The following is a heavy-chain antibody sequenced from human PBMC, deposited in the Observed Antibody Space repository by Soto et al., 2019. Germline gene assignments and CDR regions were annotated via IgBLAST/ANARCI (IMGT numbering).Heavy chain of an antibody. D-gene: IGHD4-17*01. V-gene: IGHV3-30-3*01. Sequence: PSLSAAASGFTFSSYAMHCVLQAPGKGLEWVAVISYDGSNKYYADSVKGRFTISRDNSKNTLYLQMNSLRAEDTAVYYCARDLAVTTYWFDPWGQGTLVTVSS. CDR3: ARDLAVTTYWFDP. J-gene: IGHJ5*02. CDR2: ISYDGSNK. CDR1: GFTFSSYA.